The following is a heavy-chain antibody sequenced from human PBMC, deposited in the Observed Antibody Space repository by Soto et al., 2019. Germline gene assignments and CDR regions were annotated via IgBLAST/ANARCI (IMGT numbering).Heavy chain of an antibody. CDR1: GYTFTGYY. J-gene: IGHJ6*02. D-gene: IGHD3-22*01. CDR3: ARDEYYYDSSGPWYYYYGMDV. CDR2: INPNSGGT. Sequence: GASVKVSCKASGYTFTGYYMHWVRQAPGQGLEWMGWINPNSGGTNYAQKFQGGVTMTRDTSISTAYMELSRLRSDDTAVYYCARDEYYYDSSGPWYYYYGMDVWGQGTTVTVSS. V-gene: IGHV1-2*02.